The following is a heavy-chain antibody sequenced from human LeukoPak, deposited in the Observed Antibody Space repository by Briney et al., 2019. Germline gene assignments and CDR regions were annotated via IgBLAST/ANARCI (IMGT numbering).Heavy chain of an antibody. CDR3: ARGRSYYYISGSYWPLFDT. CDR2: IHYRGTT. D-gene: IGHD3-10*01. CDR1: GGSISSADYY. Sequence: KSSETLSLTCTVSGGSISSADYYWTWIRQSPGKGLEWVGYIHYRGTTYYNPSLRSRVTISFDTSKNQVSLKLSSVTAADTAVYFCARGRSYYYISGSYWPLFDTWGQGTLVTVSS. V-gene: IGHV4-30-4*01. J-gene: IGHJ4*02.